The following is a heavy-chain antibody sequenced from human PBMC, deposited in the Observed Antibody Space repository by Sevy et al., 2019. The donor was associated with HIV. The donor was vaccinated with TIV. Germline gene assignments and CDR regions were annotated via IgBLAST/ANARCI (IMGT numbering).Heavy chain of an antibody. CDR2: TRNKANSYTT. CDR3: AREPLGYCSGGSCYWGGYFDY. Sequence: GALRLSCAASGFTFSDHYMDWVRQAPGKGLEWVGRTRNKANSYTTEYAASVKGRFTISRDDSKNSLYLQMNSLKTEDTAVYYCAREPLGYCSGGSCYWGGYFDYWGQGTLVTVSS. V-gene: IGHV3-72*01. J-gene: IGHJ4*02. CDR1: GFTFSDHY. D-gene: IGHD2-15*01.